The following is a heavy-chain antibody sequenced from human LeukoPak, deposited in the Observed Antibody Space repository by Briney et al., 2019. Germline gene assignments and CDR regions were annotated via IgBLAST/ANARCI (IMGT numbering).Heavy chain of an antibody. D-gene: IGHD5-18*01. V-gene: IGHV1-2*02. J-gene: IGHJ3*02. CDR2: INPNSGGT. Sequence: ASVKVSCKASGYTFTGYYMHWVRQAPGQGLEWMGWINPNSGGTNYAQKFQGRASMTRDTSISTAYMELSRLRSDDTAVYYCARDRGLDTAMANAFDIWGQGTTVIVSS. CDR3: ARDRGLDTAMANAFDI. CDR1: GYTFTGYY.